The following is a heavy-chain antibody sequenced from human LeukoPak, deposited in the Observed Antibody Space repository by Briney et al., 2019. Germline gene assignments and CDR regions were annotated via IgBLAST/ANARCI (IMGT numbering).Heavy chain of an antibody. V-gene: IGHV3-9*01. Sequence: TGGSLRLSCSASGFTFSSYAMHWVRQAPGKGLEWVSGISWNSGSIGYADSVKGRFTISRDNAKNSLYRQMNSLRAEDTALYYCAKDFGSSGWAQNWFDPWGQGTLVTVSS. CDR3: AKDFGSSGWAQNWFDP. J-gene: IGHJ5*02. CDR2: ISWNSGSI. D-gene: IGHD6-19*01. CDR1: GFTFSSYA.